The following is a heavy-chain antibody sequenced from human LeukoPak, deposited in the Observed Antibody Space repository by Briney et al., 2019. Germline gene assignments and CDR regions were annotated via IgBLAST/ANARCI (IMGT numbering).Heavy chain of an antibody. J-gene: IGHJ4*02. Sequence: SETLSLTCTVSGGSISNYYWNWIRQPAGKGLEWIGRIYSSGSTNYNPSLKSRVTMSVDTSKNQFSLKLNSVTAADTAVYYCARHDPGAFDYWGQGALVTVSS. V-gene: IGHV4-4*07. CDR2: IYSSGST. D-gene: IGHD3-16*01. CDR1: GGSISNYY. CDR3: ARHDPGAFDY.